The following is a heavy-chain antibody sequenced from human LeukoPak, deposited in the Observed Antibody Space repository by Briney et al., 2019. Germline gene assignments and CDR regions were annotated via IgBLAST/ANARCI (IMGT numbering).Heavy chain of an antibody. J-gene: IGHJ4*02. V-gene: IGHV4-39*07. CDR2: IYYSGST. CDR3: ARGQKGGITMIVVVINDYFDY. Sequence: PSVTLSLTCTVSGGSISSSSYYWGWIRQPPGKGLEWIGSIYYSGSTYYNPSLKSRVTISVDTSKNQFSLKLSSVTAADTAVYYCARGQKGGITMIVVVINDYFDYWGQGTLVTVSS. D-gene: IGHD3-22*01. CDR1: GGSISSSSYY.